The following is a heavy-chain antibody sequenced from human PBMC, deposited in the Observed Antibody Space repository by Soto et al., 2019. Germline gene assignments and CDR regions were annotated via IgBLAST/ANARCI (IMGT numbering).Heavy chain of an antibody. V-gene: IGHV3-74*01. CDR2: ASPDGTST. Sequence: EVQLVESGGGLVQPGGSLRLSCAASGFTFSSFWMHWVRQAPGQGLEGVSRASPDGTSTSYADSVKGRFTISRDNAKNTLLMQMNSLRSEDTAVYYCTGHGSGDYFLFDPWGQGTLVTVSS. D-gene: IGHD4-17*01. CDR3: TGHGSGDYFLFDP. CDR1: GFTFSSFW. J-gene: IGHJ5*02.